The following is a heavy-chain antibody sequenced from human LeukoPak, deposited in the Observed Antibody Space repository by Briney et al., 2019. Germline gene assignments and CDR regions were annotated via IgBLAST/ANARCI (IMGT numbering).Heavy chain of an antibody. J-gene: IGHJ4*02. CDR3: ARLDCTGDGCYNH. V-gene: IGHV4-59*08. CDR1: GDSVTSYY. CDR2: VSSDGTT. D-gene: IGHD2-8*02. Sequence: SETLSLTCSVSGDSVTSYYWSWIRQPPGKGLEWIGYVSSDGTTNYTPSLRSRVIMSVDTAKSHISLSLTSLTAADTAIYYCARLDCTGDGCYNHWGRGTLVTVSS.